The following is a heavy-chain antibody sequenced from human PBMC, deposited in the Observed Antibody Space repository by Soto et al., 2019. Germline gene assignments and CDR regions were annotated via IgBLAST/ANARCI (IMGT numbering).Heavy chain of an antibody. CDR2: IYPGNSNT. Sequence: GVLQTKYRRGSGWSFIDHGGARLRKINGKGLEWVGIIYPGNSNTMYSPSVQGQVTISADTTLSTTYLQWDTLKPSDTAIYFCASDSHCDGGNCPIGGCDFWGQGTTVPVSS. D-gene: IGHD2-15*01. J-gene: IGHJ3*01. CDR3: ASDSHCDGGNCPIGGCDF. CDR1: GWSFIDHG. V-gene: IGHV5-51*01.